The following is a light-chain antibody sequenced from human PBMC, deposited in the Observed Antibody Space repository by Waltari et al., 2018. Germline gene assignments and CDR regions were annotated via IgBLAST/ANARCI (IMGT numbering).Light chain of an antibody. CDR2: QNN. CDR3: QAWDTVSFVV. CDR1: DLGNNS. J-gene: IGLJ2*01. V-gene: IGLV3-1*01. Sequence: YVLTQPPSISVPPGQTATITCSGEDLGNNSASWYQQKAGEPPTLVIYQNNRRPSDIPDRFSASTSGNAATLTIRGTQPTDEADYYCQAWDTVSFVVFGGGTRLTVL.